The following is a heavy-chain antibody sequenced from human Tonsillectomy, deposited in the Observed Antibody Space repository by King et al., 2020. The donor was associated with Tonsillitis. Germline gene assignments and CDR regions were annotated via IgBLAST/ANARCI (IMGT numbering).Heavy chain of an antibody. CDR3: ARYGPGGVFDY. J-gene: IGHJ4*02. CDR1: GFTFNNYN. V-gene: IGHV3-21*01. D-gene: IGHD3-10*01. Sequence: VQLVESGGGLVKPGGSLRLSCAASGFTFNNYNINLLRRAPGKGLEWVSSSSSSSTYIYYGDSVKGRFTISSDNAKNSLYLQMNSLRAEDTAVYYCARYGPGGVFDYWGQGTLVTVSS. CDR2: SSSSSTYI.